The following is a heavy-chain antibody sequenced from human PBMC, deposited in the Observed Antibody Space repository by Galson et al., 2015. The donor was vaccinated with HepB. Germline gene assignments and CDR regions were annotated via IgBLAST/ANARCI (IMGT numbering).Heavy chain of an antibody. J-gene: IGHJ6*04. CDR3: ARDSAIFGVVPRGTV. D-gene: IGHD3-3*01. Sequence: SVKVSCKASGGSFSSYAFNWVRQAPGQGLEWMGRIIPIFGTPKYAQKFQGRVTITADESTSTAYMELSSLTSEDTAVYYCARDSAIFGVVPRGTVWGKGTTVTVSS. V-gene: IGHV1-69*13. CDR1: GGSFSSYA. CDR2: IIPIFGTP.